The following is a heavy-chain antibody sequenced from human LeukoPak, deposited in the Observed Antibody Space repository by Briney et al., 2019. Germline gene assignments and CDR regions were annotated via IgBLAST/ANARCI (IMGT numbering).Heavy chain of an antibody. Sequence: SGGSLRLSCVTSGFTFSRYSMRWVRQAPGKGLEWVSSIYFTGNYISYADSVEGRFTISRDNAKNSLYLQMNSLRAEDTAVYYCAREFNTVGNFDYWGQGTLVTVSS. CDR3: AREFNTVGNFDY. J-gene: IGHJ4*02. V-gene: IGHV3-21*01. CDR2: IYFTGNYI. CDR1: GFTFSRYS. D-gene: IGHD3-10*01.